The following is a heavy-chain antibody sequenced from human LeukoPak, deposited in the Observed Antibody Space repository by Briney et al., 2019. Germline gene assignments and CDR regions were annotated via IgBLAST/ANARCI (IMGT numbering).Heavy chain of an antibody. CDR2: ISAYNGNT. Sequence: KPGASVKVSCKASGYTFTSYGISWVRQAPGQGLEWMGWISAYNGNTNYAQKLQGRVTMTTDTSTSTAYMELRSLRSDDTAVYYCARIQGPFMVRGVMPFDYWGQGTLVTVSS. CDR1: GYTFTSYG. J-gene: IGHJ4*02. CDR3: ARIQGPFMVRGVMPFDY. D-gene: IGHD3-10*01. V-gene: IGHV1-18*01.